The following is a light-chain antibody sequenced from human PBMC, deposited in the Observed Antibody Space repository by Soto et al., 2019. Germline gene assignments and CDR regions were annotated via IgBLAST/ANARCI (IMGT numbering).Light chain of an antibody. CDR3: QKYNSAPLT. V-gene: IGKV4-1*01. Sequence: DIVMTQSPDSLAVSLGERATIHCKSSQSVLYSAKNKNFLTWYQQKPGQPPKLLIYWASTRESGVPDRFTGSGSGTDFTLTISRLEPEDFAAYYCQKYNSAPLTFGGGTKVDIK. CDR1: QSVLYSAKNKNF. CDR2: WAS. J-gene: IGKJ4*01.